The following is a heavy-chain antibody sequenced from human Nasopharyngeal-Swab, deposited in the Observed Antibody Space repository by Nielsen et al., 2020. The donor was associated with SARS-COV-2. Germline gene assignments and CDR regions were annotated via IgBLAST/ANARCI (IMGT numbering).Heavy chain of an antibody. Sequence: GESLKISCAASGFTFSDYYMSWIRQAPGKGLDWVSYISSTGSTIYYADSVKGRVTISRDNAKDSLYLQMNSLRAEDTAVYYCARGTYGGVWGSHRESYFDYWGQGTLVTVSS. J-gene: IGHJ4*02. CDR1: GFTFSDYY. V-gene: IGHV3-11*01. CDR2: ISSTGSTI. D-gene: IGHD3-16*01. CDR3: ARGTYGGVWGSHRESYFDY.